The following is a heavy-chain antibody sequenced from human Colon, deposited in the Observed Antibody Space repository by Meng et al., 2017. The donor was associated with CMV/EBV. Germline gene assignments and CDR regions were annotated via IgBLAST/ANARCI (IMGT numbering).Heavy chain of an antibody. CDR3: ARHSLTILPD. Sequence: ITFTDSGPPLVTPLQPPSMSGTSTGFSLTTPGARVAWVRQPPGKAPELLALIHWDNDKRYSPTLKNTLYITKDTSKNQVFLSITDLDPADTGTCYCARHSLTILPDWGQGALVTVSS. CDR2: IHWDNDK. D-gene: IGHD2-21*02. V-gene: IGHV2-5*02. CDR1: GFSLTTPGAR. J-gene: IGHJ4*02.